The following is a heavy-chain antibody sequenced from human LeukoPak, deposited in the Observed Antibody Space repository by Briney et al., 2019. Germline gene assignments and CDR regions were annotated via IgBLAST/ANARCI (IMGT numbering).Heavy chain of an antibody. D-gene: IGHD3-16*02. CDR3: ARDRQDYDYVWGSYPLDY. CDR1: GFTFSDYY. J-gene: IGHJ4*02. Sequence: GGSLRLSCAASGFTFSDYYMSWIRQAPGKGLEWVSYISSSSSYTNYADSVKGRFTISRDNAKNSLYLQMNSLRAEDTAVYYCARDRQDYDYVWGSYPLDYWGQGTLVTASS. CDR2: ISSSSSYT. V-gene: IGHV3-11*06.